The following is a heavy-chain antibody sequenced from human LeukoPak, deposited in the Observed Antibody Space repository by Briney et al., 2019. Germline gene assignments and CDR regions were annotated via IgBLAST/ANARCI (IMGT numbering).Heavy chain of an antibody. J-gene: IGHJ4*02. CDR2: ISGSGGST. Sequence: GGSLRLSRAASGFTFCSYAMSWVRQAPGKGLEWVSAISGSGGSTYYADSVKGRFTISRDNSKNTLYLQMNSLRAEDTAVYYCAKEHTVGYSSGRHFDYWGQGTLVTVSS. CDR1: GFTFCSYA. D-gene: IGHD6-19*01. CDR3: AKEHTVGYSSGRHFDY. V-gene: IGHV3-23*01.